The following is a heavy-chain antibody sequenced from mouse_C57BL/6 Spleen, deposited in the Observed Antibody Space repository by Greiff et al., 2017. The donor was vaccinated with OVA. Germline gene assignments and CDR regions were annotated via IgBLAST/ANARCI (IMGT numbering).Heavy chain of an antibody. CDR1: GYTFTSYW. D-gene: IGHD2-4*01. CDR3: AREGYDYDLDY. J-gene: IGHJ2*01. V-gene: IGHV1-64*01. CDR2: IHHNSGST. Sequence: VQLQQPGAELVKPGASVKLSCKASGYTFTSYWMHWVKQRPGQGLEWIGMIHHNSGSTNYNEKFKSEATLTVDKSSSTAYMQLSSLTSEDSAVYYCAREGYDYDLDYWGQGTTLTVSS.